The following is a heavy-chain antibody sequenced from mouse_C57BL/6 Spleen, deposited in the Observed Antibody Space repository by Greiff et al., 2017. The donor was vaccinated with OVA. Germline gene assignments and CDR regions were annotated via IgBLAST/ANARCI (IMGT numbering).Heavy chain of an antibody. J-gene: IGHJ4*01. CDR2: IAPANGNT. CDR1: GFNIKNTY. V-gene: IGHV14-3*01. D-gene: IGHD1-2*01. Sequence: VQLQQSVAELVRPGASVKLSCTASGFNIKNTYLHWVKQRPEQGLEWIGRIAPANGNTKYAPQFQGKATITADTSSNTAYLQLSSLTSEDTAIYYGARGYPTFYYAMDYWGQGTSVTVSS. CDR3: ARGYPTFYYAMDY.